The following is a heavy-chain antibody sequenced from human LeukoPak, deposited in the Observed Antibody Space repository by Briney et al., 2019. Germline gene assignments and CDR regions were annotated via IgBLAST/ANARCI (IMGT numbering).Heavy chain of an antibody. J-gene: IGHJ4*02. D-gene: IGHD3-9*01. Sequence: GGSLRLSCAASGFTFSSYEMNWVRQAPGKGLEWVSYISSSGSTIYYADSVKGRFTISRDNAKNSLYLQMNSLRAEDTAVYYCARHDILTGYPYYFDYWGQGTLVTVSS. V-gene: IGHV3-48*03. CDR1: GFTFSSYE. CDR3: ARHDILTGYPYYFDY. CDR2: ISSSGSTI.